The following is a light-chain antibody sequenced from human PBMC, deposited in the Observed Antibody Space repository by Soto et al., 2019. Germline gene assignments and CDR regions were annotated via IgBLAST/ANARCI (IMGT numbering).Light chain of an antibody. J-gene: IGKJ3*01. V-gene: IGKV3-11*01. CDR1: QSVSSY. CDR2: DTS. CDR3: QQRSNWPPFT. Sequence: EIVLTQSPATLPLSPGERATLSCRASQSVSSYLAWYQHKPGQTPRLLIYDTSSRATGIPARFSGSGSGTDFTLTISSLEPEDFAVYYCQQRSNWPPFTFGPGTTVDI.